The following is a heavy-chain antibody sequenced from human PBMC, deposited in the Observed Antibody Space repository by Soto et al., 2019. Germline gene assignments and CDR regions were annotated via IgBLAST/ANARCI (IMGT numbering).Heavy chain of an antibody. CDR3: AKARFRRSGRTPYYYYGMDV. Sequence: EVQLLESGGGLVQPGGSLRLSCAASGFTFSSYAMSWVRQAPGKGLEWVSAISGSGGSTYYADSVKGRFTISRDNSKNTLYLQMNSLRAEDTAVYYCAKARFRRSGRTPYYYYGMDVWGQGTTVTVSS. D-gene: IGHD3-3*01. CDR1: GFTFSSYA. CDR2: ISGSGGST. J-gene: IGHJ6*02. V-gene: IGHV3-23*01.